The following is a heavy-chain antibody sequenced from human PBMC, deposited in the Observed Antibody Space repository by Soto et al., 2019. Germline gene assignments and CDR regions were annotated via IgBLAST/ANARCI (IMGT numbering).Heavy chain of an antibody. CDR3: ARDVGATGD. CDR2: INAGNGNT. D-gene: IGHD1-26*01. CDR1: GYTFTSYA. Sequence: QVQLVQSEAEVKKPGPSVKVSCKASGYTFTSYAMHWVRQDPGQRLEWMGWINAGNGNTKYSQKFQGRVTMTRDTSASTAYMELSSLRSEGTAVYYCARDVGATGDWGQGTRVTVSS. V-gene: IGHV1-3*01. J-gene: IGHJ4*02.